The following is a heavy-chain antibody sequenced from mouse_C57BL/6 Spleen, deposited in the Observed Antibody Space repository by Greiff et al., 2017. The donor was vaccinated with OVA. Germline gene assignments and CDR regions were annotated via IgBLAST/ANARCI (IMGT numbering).Heavy chain of an antibody. CDR1: GYTFTSYW. J-gene: IGHJ4*01. Sequence: QVQLQQPGAELVKPGASVKLSCQASGYTFTSYWMHWVKQRPGQGLEWIGLIHPNSGSTNYNEKFKSKATLTVDKSSSTAYMQLSSLTSEDSAVYYCARAYDYAMDYWGQGTSGTVSS. V-gene: IGHV1-64*01. CDR2: IHPNSGST. D-gene: IGHD2-10*02. CDR3: ARAYDYAMDY.